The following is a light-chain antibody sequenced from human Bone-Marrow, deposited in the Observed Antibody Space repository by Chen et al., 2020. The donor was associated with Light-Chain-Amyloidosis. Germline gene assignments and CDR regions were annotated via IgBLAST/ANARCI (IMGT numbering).Light chain of an antibody. J-gene: IGLJ2*01. Sequence: SYELTQPPSVSVSPGQPASIPCPGDDLPTKYAYWYQQKPGQDPVLVIQRDTERPSGISERFSGSSSGTTATLTISGVQEEDEADYHCQSADSSGTYEVIFGGGTKLTVL. CDR1: DLPTKY. CDR3: QSADSSGTYEVI. V-gene: IGLV3-25*03. CDR2: RDT.